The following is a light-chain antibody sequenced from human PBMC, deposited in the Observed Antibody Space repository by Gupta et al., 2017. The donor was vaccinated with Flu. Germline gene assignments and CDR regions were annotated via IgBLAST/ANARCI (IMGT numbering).Light chain of an antibody. J-gene: IGKJ3*01. Sequence: DXQMTQXPSSLXASVGDRVTITCRASQSISSYLNWYQQKPGKVPKLLIYAASSLQSGVPSRFSGSGSGTDFTLTISSLQPEDFATYYCQQSYSTPFTFGPGTKVDIK. CDR2: AAS. CDR3: QQSYSTPFT. V-gene: IGKV1-39*01. CDR1: QSISSY.